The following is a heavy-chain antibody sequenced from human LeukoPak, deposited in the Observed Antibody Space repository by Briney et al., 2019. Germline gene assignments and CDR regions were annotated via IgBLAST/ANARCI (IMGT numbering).Heavy chain of an antibody. D-gene: IGHD2-2*01. CDR2: IYDSAST. J-gene: IGHJ3*02. CDR1: GGSISSSSYY. CDR3: ARRSIVVVPAAMPDDAFDI. V-gene: IGHV4-39*01. Sequence: SETLSLTCTVSGGSISSSSYYWVWIRQPPGKGLEWIGCIYDSASTYYTPSLKSRITIDIDKTKNQFSLKLSTVTAADTAVYYCARRSIVVVPAAMPDDAFDIWGQGTMVTVSS.